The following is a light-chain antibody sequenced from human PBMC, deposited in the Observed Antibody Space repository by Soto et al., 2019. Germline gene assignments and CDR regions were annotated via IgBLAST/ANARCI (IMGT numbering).Light chain of an antibody. CDR2: GAF. CDR1: QSVSSH. CDR3: QQYKDWPLT. V-gene: IGKV3-15*01. J-gene: IGKJ1*01. Sequence: EIVMTQSPVTLSVSPGERVTLXXRAGQSVSSHLAWYQQTPGQPPSVXIYGAFTRATGIPARFSGRGSGTEFTPTISSLQSEDFVLYYCQQYKDWPLTFGQGTKVDIK.